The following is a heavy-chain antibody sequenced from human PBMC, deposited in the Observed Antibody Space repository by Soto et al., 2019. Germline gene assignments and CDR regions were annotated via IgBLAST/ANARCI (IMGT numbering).Heavy chain of an antibody. V-gene: IGHV3-73*01. D-gene: IGHD6-13*01. CDR2: IRTKSNHYAT. Sequence: TGGSLRLSCAASGLSFSDSGIHWVRQASGKGLEWVGRIRTKSNHYATAYAASVKGRFTISRDDSRNTAYLQMNSLETEDTAVYYCTRLHFIVEPGINYWGQGTLVTVSS. CDR1: GLSFSDSG. CDR3: TRLHFIVEPGINY. J-gene: IGHJ4*02.